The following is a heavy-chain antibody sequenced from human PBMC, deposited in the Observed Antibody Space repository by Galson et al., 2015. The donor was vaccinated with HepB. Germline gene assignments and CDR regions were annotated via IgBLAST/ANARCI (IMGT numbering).Heavy chain of an antibody. J-gene: IGHJ4*02. D-gene: IGHD3-16*01. CDR2: INKDGSER. CDR1: GFNFSGYW. Sequence: SLRLSCAASGFNFSGYWMSWVRQFPARRLEWVANINKDGSERFYVDSVEGRFTVSRDNTQNSLHITMQNLRREDTAMYYCVRPRNSYWGQGILVTVSS. CDR3: VRPRNSY. V-gene: IGHV3-7*03.